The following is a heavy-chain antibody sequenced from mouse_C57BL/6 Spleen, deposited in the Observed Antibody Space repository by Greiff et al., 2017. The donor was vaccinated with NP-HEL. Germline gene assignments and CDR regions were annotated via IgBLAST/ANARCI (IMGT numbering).Heavy chain of an antibody. CDR1: GYAFSSSW. CDR3: AKEVTTADYFDY. CDR2: IYPGDGDT. Sequence: VQLQQSGPELVKPGASVKISCTASGYAFSSSWMTWVKQRPGKGLEWIGRIYPGDGDTNYNGKFKGKATLTADKSSSTAYMQLSSLTSEVSAVYICAKEVTTADYFDYWGQGTTLTVSS. J-gene: IGHJ2*01. V-gene: IGHV1-82*01. D-gene: IGHD1-2*01.